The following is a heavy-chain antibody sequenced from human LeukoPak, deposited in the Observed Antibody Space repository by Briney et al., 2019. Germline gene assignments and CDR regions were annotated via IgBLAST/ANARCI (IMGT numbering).Heavy chain of an antibody. CDR1: GFTFTTYT. CDR2: ITTSGSTI. D-gene: IGHD2-15*01. J-gene: IGHJ4*01. CDR3: ARDSSWSFDY. V-gene: IGHV3-48*02. Sequence: GGSLPLSCAASGFTFTTYTMNWVRQAPGKGLEWVSYITTSGSTIKYADSVTGRFTISRDNAKNSLYLQMNSLRDEDTAVYYCARDSSWSFDYWGHGTLVTVSP.